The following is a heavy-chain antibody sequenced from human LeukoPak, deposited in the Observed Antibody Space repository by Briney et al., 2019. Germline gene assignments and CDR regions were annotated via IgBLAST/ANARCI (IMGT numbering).Heavy chain of an antibody. CDR1: GFTFDDYG. Sequence: GGSLRLSCAASGFTFDDYGMSWVRQAPGKGLEWVSGINWNGGSTGYADSVKGRFTISRDNSKNTLYLQMNSLRAEDTAVYYCARWLQPTYYFDYWGQGTLVTVSS. CDR3: ARWLQPTYYFDY. CDR2: INWNGGST. D-gene: IGHD5-24*01. J-gene: IGHJ4*02. V-gene: IGHV3-20*04.